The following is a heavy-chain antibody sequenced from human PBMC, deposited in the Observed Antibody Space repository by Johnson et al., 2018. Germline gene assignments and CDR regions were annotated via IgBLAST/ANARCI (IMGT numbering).Heavy chain of an antibody. J-gene: IGHJ3*01. Sequence: QVQLVESGPGLVKPSGTLSLTCSVSGGSMSGSNWWTWVRQPPGKGLEWLGEISHAGISNYNPSLKTRVTISVDQSKKNFSLNLSSVTAADTAVYYCARTFYDDLWGAYAALDLWGQGTIVTVSS. D-gene: IGHD3-16*01. CDR1: GGSMSGSNW. CDR2: ISHAGIS. V-gene: IGHV4-4*02. CDR3: ARTFYDDLWGAYAALDL.